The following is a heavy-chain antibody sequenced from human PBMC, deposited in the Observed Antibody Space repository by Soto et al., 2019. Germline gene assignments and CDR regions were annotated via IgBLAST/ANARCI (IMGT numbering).Heavy chain of an antibody. V-gene: IGHV3-15*07. Sequence: GGSLRLSCAASGFTFSNAWMNWVRQAPGKGLEWVGRIKSKTDGGTTDYAAPVKGRFTISRDDSKNTLYLQMNSPKTEDTAVYYCTTDPYYDFGSGYYMYYYYGMDVWGQGTTVTVSS. CDR2: IKSKTDGGTT. CDR3: TTDPYYDFGSGYYMYYYYGMDV. J-gene: IGHJ6*02. CDR1: GFTFSNAW. D-gene: IGHD3-3*01.